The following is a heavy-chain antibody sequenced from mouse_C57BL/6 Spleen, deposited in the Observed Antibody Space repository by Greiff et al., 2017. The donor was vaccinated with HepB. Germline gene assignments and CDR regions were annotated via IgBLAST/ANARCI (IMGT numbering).Heavy chain of an antibody. V-gene: IGHV5-17*01. CDR1: GFTFSDYG. CDR2: ISSGSSTI. Sequence: EVQLVESGGGLVKPGGSLKLSCAASGFTFSDYGMHWVRQAPEKGLEWVAYISSGSSTIYYADTVKGRFTISRDNAKNTLFLQMTSLRSEDTAMYYCARAYDYDGWYFDVWGTGTTVTVSS. CDR3: ARAYDYDGWYFDV. J-gene: IGHJ1*03. D-gene: IGHD2-4*01.